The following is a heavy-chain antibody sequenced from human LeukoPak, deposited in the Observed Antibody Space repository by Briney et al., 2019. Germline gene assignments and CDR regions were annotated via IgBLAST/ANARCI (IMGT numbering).Heavy chain of an antibody. CDR3: ARVTLDVVPAADLPHYYYYMDV. J-gene: IGHJ6*03. D-gene: IGHD2-2*01. V-gene: IGHV3-11*01. CDR1: GFAFSDYY. Sequence: PGGSLRLSCAASGFAFSDYYMSWIRQAPGKGLEWVSYISSSGSTIYYADSVKGRFTISRDNAKNSLYLQMNSLRAEDTAVYYCARVTLDVVPAADLPHYYYYMDVWGKGTTVTVSS. CDR2: ISSSGSTI.